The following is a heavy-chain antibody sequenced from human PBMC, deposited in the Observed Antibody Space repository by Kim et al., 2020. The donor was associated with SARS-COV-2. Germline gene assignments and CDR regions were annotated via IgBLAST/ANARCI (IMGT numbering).Heavy chain of an antibody. Sequence: GGSLRLSCAASGFTFSSYGMHWVRQAPGKGLEWVAVISYDGSNKYYADSVKGRFTISRDNSKNTLYLQMNSLRAEDTAVYYCAKGSGMDVWGQGTTVTVSS. J-gene: IGHJ6*02. V-gene: IGHV3-30*18. CDR3: AKGSGMDV. CDR1: GFTFSSYG. CDR2: ISYDGSNK.